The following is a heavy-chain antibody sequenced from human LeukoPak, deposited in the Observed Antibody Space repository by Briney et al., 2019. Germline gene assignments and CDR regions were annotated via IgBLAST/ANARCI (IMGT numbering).Heavy chain of an antibody. CDR2: IYYSGST. CDR1: GGSISSSSYY. J-gene: IGHJ5*02. D-gene: IGHD2-15*01. V-gene: IGHV4-39*07. Sequence: SETLSLTCTVSGGSISSSSYYWGWIRQPPGKGLEWIGSIYYSGSTYYNPSLKSRVTTSVDTSKNQFSLKLSSVTAADTAVYYCARMVVVSATPGWFDPWGQGTLVTVSS. CDR3: ARMVVVSATPGWFDP.